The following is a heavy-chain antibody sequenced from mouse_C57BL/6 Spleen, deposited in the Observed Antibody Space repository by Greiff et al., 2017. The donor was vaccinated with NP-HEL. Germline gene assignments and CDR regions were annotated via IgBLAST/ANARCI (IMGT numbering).Heavy chain of an antibody. Sequence: EVKLMESGGGLVKPGGSLKLSCAASGFTFSDYGMHWVRQAPEKGLEWVAYISSGSSTIYYADTVKGRFTISRDNAKNTLFLQMTSLRSEDTAMYYCARVYGNLYWYFDVWGTGTTVTVSS. CDR3: ARVYGNLYWYFDV. CDR2: ISSGSSTI. CDR1: GFTFSDYG. V-gene: IGHV5-17*01. J-gene: IGHJ1*03. D-gene: IGHD2-1*01.